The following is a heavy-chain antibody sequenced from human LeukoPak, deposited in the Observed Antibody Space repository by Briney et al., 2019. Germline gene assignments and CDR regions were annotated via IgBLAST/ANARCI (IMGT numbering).Heavy chain of an antibody. V-gene: IGHV4-31*03. D-gene: IGHD1-26*01. CDR1: GGSISSGGYY. J-gene: IGHJ4*02. Sequence: SDTLSLTCTVSGGSISSGGYYWSWIRQHPGKGLEWIGYIYYSGSTYYNPSLKSRVTISVDTSKNQFSLKLSSVTAADTAVYYCAKSGIVGATTDWGQGTLVTVSS. CDR3: AKSGIVGATTD. CDR2: IYYSGST.